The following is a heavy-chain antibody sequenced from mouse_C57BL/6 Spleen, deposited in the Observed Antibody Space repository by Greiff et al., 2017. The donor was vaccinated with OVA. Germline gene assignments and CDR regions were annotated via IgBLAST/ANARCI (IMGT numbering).Heavy chain of an antibody. J-gene: IGHJ1*03. Sequence: VQLQQPGAELVQPGASVKMSCKASGYTFTSYWITWVKQRPGQGLEWIGDIYPGSGSSKYNEKFTSKATLTVDTSSSTAYMQLSSLTSEDSAVYYCARREKVGRYFDGWGTGTTVTVSS. D-gene: IGHD4-1*01. CDR2: IYPGSGSS. CDR3: ARREKVGRYFDG. CDR1: GYTFTSYW. V-gene: IGHV1-55*01.